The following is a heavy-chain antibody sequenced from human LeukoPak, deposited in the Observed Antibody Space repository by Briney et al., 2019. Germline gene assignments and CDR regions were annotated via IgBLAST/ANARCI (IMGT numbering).Heavy chain of an antibody. Sequence: GGSRRLSCAASGAPFTILAMHWIRQCPGKELEFVSAIGGDGTITHYGDSVRGRFMITRDNSKNTMYLQMGGLRPEDTAVYFCATGYNHYYDYWGQGIQVTVSS. J-gene: IGHJ4*02. CDR3: ATGYNHYYDY. CDR1: GAPFTILA. V-gene: IGHV3-64*02. D-gene: IGHD5-24*01. CDR2: IGGDGTIT.